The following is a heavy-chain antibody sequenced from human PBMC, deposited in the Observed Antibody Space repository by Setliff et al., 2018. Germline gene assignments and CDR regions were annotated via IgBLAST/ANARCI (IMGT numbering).Heavy chain of an antibody. CDR1: GASISSGTYY. Sequence: SETLSLTCTVSGASISSGTYYWAWIRQPPGKGLEWIGRIHYRGTTYSNASLASRLTISVDTAKNQFSLSLRSVTAADTAVYYCATDGPVLNGDYISWGQGTLVTVSS. V-gene: IGHV4-39*07. CDR3: ATDGPVLNGDYIS. D-gene: IGHD3-10*01. J-gene: IGHJ5*02. CDR2: IHYRGTT.